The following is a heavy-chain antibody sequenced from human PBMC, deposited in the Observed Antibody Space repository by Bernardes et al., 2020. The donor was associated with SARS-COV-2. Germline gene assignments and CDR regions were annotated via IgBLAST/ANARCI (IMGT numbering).Heavy chain of an antibody. V-gene: IGHV1-2*02. D-gene: IGHD6-19*01. CDR2: INPANGDT. J-gene: IGHJ4*02. Sequence: ASVKVSCKASGYTFTDHDIHWVRQPPGQGLEWMGWINPANGDTSYAQKFQGRVTMTRDTSIGTAYMEVRSLTSDDTAVYYCASVTYSSGSDFDYWGQGTLVTVSS. CDR1: GYTFTDHD. CDR3: ASVTYSSGSDFDY.